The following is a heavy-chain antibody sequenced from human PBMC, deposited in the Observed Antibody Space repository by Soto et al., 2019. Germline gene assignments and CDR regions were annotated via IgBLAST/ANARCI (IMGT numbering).Heavy chain of an antibody. D-gene: IGHD1-1*01. Sequence: GGSLRLSCAASGFTFSSYAMSWVRQAPGKGLEWVSAISGSGGSTYYADSVKGRFTISRDNSKNTLYLQMNSLRAEDTAVYYRAKWTIQLDYYYSYGMDVWGQGTTVTVSS. CDR3: AKWTIQLDYYYSYGMDV. CDR1: GFTFSSYA. J-gene: IGHJ6*02. V-gene: IGHV3-23*01. CDR2: ISGSGGST.